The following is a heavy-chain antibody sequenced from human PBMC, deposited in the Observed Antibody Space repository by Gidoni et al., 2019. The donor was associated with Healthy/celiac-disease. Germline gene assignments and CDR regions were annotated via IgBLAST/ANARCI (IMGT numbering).Heavy chain of an antibody. V-gene: IGHV1-2*02. J-gene: IGHJ4*02. Sequence: QVNLVAEVKKPGASVQVSCKASGYTFTGYYMHWVRQAPGQGPEWMGWINPNSGGTNYAQKFQGRVTMTRDTSISTAYMELSRLRSDDTAVYYCARALSGSGSYYPRVWFDYWGQGTLVTVSS. CDR2: INPNSGGT. CDR3: ARALSGSGSYYPRVWFDY. D-gene: IGHD1-26*01. CDR1: GYTFTGYY.